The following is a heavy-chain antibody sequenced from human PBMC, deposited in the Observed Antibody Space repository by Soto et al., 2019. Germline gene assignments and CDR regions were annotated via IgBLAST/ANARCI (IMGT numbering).Heavy chain of an antibody. V-gene: IGHV6-1*01. J-gene: IGHJ6*02. D-gene: IGHD6-6*01. Sequence: PSQTLSLTCAISGDSVSSNSAAWNWIRQSPSRGLEWLGRTYYRSKWYNDYAVSVKSRITINPDTSKNQFSLQLNSVTPEDTAVYYCARDGYSSSSYYYYGMDVWGQGTTVTVSS. CDR3: ARDGYSSSSYYYYGMDV. CDR1: GDSVSSNSAA. CDR2: TYYRSKWYN.